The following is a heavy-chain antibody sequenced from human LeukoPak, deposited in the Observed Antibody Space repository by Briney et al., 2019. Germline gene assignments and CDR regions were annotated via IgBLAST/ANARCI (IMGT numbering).Heavy chain of an antibody. V-gene: IGHV1-58*01. CDR2: IVVGSGNT. CDR1: GFTFTSSA. CDR3: AAVSRYDWFDP. Sequence: WASVKVSCKASGFTFTSSAVQWVRQARGQRVEWIGWIVVGSGNTNYAQKFQERVTITRDMSTSTAYMELSSLRSEDTAVYYCAAVSRYDWFDPWGQGTLVTVSS. D-gene: IGHD3-9*01. J-gene: IGHJ5*02.